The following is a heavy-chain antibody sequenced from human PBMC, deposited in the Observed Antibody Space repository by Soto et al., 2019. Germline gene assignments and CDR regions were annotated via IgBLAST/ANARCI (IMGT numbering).Heavy chain of an antibody. Sequence: SETLSLTCTVSGGSISSSSYYWGWIRQPPGKGLEWIGSIYYSGSTYYNPSLKSRVTISVDTSKNQFSLKLSSVTAADTAVYYCARQSLAAAGRTDAFDIWGQGTMVTVSS. CDR2: IYYSGST. J-gene: IGHJ3*02. V-gene: IGHV4-39*01. CDR1: GGSISSSSYY. CDR3: ARQSLAAAGRTDAFDI. D-gene: IGHD6-13*01.